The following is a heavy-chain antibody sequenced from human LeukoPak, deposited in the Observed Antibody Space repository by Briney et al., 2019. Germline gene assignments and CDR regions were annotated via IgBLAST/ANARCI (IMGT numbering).Heavy chain of an antibody. D-gene: IGHD2-2*01. CDR2: IHFDGSTK. Sequence: PGGSLRLSCAASGFTFSSYGMHWVRQAPGKGVEWVAFIHFDGSTKYSGDSVQGRFTISRDNSRNILYLQMNNLRPEDTAFYYCAKDQCTRTSCDGYPGYWGQGTLVTVSS. J-gene: IGHJ4*02. V-gene: IGHV3-30*02. CDR3: AKDQCTRTSCDGYPGY. CDR1: GFTFSSYG.